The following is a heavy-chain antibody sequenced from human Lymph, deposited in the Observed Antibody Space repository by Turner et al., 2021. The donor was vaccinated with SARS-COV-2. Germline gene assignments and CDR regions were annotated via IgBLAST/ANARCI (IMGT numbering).Heavy chain of an antibody. CDR1: GFTFSSYS. Sequence: QLVLSGGGLVMPGGSLTLSCAASGFTFSSYSMNWVRQAAGKRLEWVSSITFTSSYIYYADSVKSRFTISSDNAKNSLYLQMNSLRAEDTAVYYCARGPPDFPYYFDYWGQGTLVTVSS. V-gene: IGHV3-21*01. J-gene: IGHJ4*02. CDR3: ARGPPDFPYYFDY. CDR2: ITFTSSYI. D-gene: IGHD2-21*02.